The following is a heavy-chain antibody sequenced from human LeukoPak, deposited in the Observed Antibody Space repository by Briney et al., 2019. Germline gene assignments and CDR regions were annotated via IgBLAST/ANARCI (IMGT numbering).Heavy chain of an antibody. J-gene: IGHJ6*02. CDR3: VREYFYGMDV. V-gene: IGHV3-72*01. CDR2: SRAKGDSYST. Sequence: GGSLRLSCAASGFPFSTYYVDWVRQAPGKGLEWVSLSRAKGDSYSTEYAASVKGRFSILRDESENSMYLQMNSLKTEDTAVYFCVREYFYGMDVWGQGTTVTVSS. CDR1: GFPFSTYY.